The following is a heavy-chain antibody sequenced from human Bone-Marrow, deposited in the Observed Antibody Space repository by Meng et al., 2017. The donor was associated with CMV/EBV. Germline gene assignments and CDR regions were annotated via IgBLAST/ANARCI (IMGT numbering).Heavy chain of an antibody. CDR2: IWYDGSNK. J-gene: IGHJ5*02. Sequence: LSLTCAASGFTFSSYGMHWVRQAPGKGLEWVAVIWYDGSNKYYADSVKGRFTISRDNSKNTLYLQMNSLRAEDTALYYCAKDMSPDYEGSNWFDPWGQGTLVTVSS. D-gene: IGHD4-17*01. V-gene: IGHV3-33*06. CDR1: GFTFSSYG. CDR3: AKDMSPDYEGSNWFDP.